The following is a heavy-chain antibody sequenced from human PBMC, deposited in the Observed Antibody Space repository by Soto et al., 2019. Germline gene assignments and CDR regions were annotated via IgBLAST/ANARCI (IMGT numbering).Heavy chain of an antibody. Sequence: SETLSLTCTVSGDSVGSASYYWTWIRQPPGEGLEWIGYISATGSTNYNPSLKSRLTISVDTSKNHFSLRLSSVTAADTAVYYCARDIRGYSRAFDYWGQGTLVTVSS. CDR1: GDSVGSASYY. V-gene: IGHV4-61*03. CDR3: ARDIRGYSRAFDY. D-gene: IGHD5-18*01. J-gene: IGHJ4*02. CDR2: ISATGST.